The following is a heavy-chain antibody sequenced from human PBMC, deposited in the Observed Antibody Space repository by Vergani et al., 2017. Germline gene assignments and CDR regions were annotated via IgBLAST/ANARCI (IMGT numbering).Heavy chain of an antibody. D-gene: IGHD4-17*01. V-gene: IGHV1-69-2*01. Sequence: EVQLVQSGAEVKKPGATMKISCKVSGYTFTDHYMHWVKQAPGKGLEGMGLVDPEDGETIYAAKFKGRVTIAAETSTDTAHLELSSLRSEDTAVYYCATPQTVTTGGMEVWWQGTTVIVSS. CDR3: ATPQTVTTGGMEV. CDR1: GYTFTDHY. CDR2: VDPEDGET. J-gene: IGHJ6*01.